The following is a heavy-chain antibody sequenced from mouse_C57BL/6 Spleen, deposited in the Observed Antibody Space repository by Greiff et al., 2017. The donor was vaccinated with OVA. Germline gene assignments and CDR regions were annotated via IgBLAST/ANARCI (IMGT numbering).Heavy chain of an antibody. D-gene: IGHD1-1*01. CDR1: GYAFSSYW. J-gene: IGHJ1*03. V-gene: IGHV1-80*01. Sequence: QVQLQQSGAELVKPGASVKISCKASGYAFSSYWMNWVKQRPGKGLEWIGQIYPGDGDTNYNGKFKGKATLTADKSSSTAYMQLSSLTSEDSAVYFCARYYYGRGYFDVWGTGTTVTVSS. CDR3: ARYYYGRGYFDV. CDR2: IYPGDGDT.